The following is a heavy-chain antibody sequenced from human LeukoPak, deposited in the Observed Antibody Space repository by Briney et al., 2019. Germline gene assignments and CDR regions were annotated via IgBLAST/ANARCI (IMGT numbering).Heavy chain of an antibody. D-gene: IGHD6-19*01. V-gene: IGHV3-30*03. CDR1: GFTFSGYG. CDR2: ISYDGSNK. J-gene: IGHJ6*02. Sequence: GRSLRLSCAASGFTFSGYGIHWVRQAPGKGLEWVAVISYDGSNKYYADSVKGRFTISRDNSKNTLYLQMNSLRAEDTAVYYCASHSSGWKLYYYYYGMDVWGQGTTVTVSS. CDR3: ASHSSGWKLYYYYYGMDV.